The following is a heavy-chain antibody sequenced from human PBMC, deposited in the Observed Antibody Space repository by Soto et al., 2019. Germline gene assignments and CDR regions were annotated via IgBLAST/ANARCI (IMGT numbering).Heavy chain of an antibody. CDR3: ANDVSSRRWFDQ. V-gene: IGHV4-4*07. CDR2: MQPTGNT. J-gene: IGHJ5*02. CDR1: GASIRSYQ. Sequence: QVQLQESGPGLVKPSETLSLTCAVAGASIRSYQWSWIRQPAGKGLEWIGRMQPTGNTNYNPSLKSRVTMSVDTSKNQISLKMTSVTAADTAVYFGANDVSSRRWFDQCGQGILVIVAS. D-gene: IGHD3-16*01.